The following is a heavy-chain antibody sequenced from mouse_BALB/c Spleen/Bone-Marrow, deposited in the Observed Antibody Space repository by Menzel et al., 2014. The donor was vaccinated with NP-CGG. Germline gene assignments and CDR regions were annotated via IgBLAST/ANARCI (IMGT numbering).Heavy chain of an antibody. CDR1: GFTFRDYY. V-gene: IGHV5-4*02. Sequence: EVQRVESGGGLVKPGGSLKLSCAASGFTFRDYYMYRVRQTPEKRLEWVATISDGGSYTYYPDSVKGRFTISRDNAKNNLYLQMSSLKSEDTAMYYCARRWFAYWGQGTLVTVSA. J-gene: IGHJ3*01. CDR3: ARRWFAY. CDR2: ISDGGSYT.